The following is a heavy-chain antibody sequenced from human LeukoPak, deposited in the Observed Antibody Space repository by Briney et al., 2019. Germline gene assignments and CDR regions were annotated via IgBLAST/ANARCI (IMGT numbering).Heavy chain of an antibody. CDR2: ISGSGRTI. CDR1: GATFSTHA. D-gene: IGHD2-21*02. CDR3: VRQTRRTIVMVTVSGNYYYGMDV. V-gene: IGHV3-23*01. J-gene: IGHJ6*02. Sequence: PGGSLRLSCAASGATFSTHAMNGVRQAPGRGLEWLSSISGSGRTIYYRGFVQGRFTISRDNTRNTLSLQMRPQTAEDTAVYLCVRQTRRTIVMVTVSGNYYYGMDVWGQGTTFTVSS.